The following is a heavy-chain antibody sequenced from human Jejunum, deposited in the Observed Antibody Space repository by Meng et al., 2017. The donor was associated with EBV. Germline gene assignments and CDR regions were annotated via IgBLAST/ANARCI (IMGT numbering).Heavy chain of an antibody. D-gene: IGHD3-16*02. CDR3: ARDYLWAFDY. V-gene: IGHV6-1*01. J-gene: IGHJ4*02. CDR2: TYYRSKWGD. CDR1: GDSISNRGAS. Sequence: QVQLQQSGPGLVVPSXXLSLTGXISGDSISNRGASWNWIRQSPSRGLEWLGRTYYRSKWGDDYAESVKGRITSSADTSKNHFSLQLNSVTPEDTAVYFCARDYLWAFDYWGQGTLGTVSS.